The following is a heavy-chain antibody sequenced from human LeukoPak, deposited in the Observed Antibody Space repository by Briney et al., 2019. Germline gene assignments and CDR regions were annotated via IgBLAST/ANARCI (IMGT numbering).Heavy chain of an antibody. CDR3: AREAGLSGVYYFDF. Sequence: GGSLRLSCAASGFTFSSYSMNWVRQAPGKGLEWVSSISSSSSYIYYADPVKGRFTISRDNAKNSLYLQMNSLRAEDTAVYYCAREAGLSGVYYFDFWGQGTLVTVSS. D-gene: IGHD3-16*02. J-gene: IGHJ4*02. V-gene: IGHV3-21*01. CDR2: ISSSSSYI. CDR1: GFTFSSYS.